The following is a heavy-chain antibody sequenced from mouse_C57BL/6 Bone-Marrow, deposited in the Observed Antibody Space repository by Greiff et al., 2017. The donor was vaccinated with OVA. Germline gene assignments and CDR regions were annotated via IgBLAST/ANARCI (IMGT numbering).Heavy chain of an antibody. CDR1: GYSITSGYY. J-gene: IGHJ4*01. CDR3: ARFYYPYAMDY. CDR2: ISYDGSN. V-gene: IGHV3-6*01. Sequence: EVKVEESGPGLVKPSQSLSLTCSVTGYSITSGYYWNWIRQFPGNKLEWMGYISYDGSNNYNPSLKNRISITRDTSKNQFFLKLNSVTTEDTATYYCARFYYPYAMDYWGQGTSVTVSS. D-gene: IGHD2-1*01.